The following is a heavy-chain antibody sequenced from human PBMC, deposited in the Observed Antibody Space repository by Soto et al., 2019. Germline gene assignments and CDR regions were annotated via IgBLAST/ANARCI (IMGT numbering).Heavy chain of an antibody. J-gene: IGHJ5*02. Sequence: ASVKVSCKASGYTFTSYDINWVRQATGQGHEWMGWMNTNSGNTGYAQKFQGRVTMTRNTSISRAYMELSSLRSEDTAVYYCARGVRDVLLWFGELWLGWFDPWGQGTLVTVSS. CDR1: GYTFTSYD. D-gene: IGHD3-10*01. CDR3: ARGVRDVLLWFGELWLGWFDP. V-gene: IGHV1-8*01. CDR2: MNTNSGNT.